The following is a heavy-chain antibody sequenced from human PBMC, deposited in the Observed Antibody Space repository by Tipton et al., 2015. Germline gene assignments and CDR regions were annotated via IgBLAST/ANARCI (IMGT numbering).Heavy chain of an antibody. J-gene: IGHJ4*02. D-gene: IGHD3-9*01. V-gene: IGHV5-51*01. Sequence: QSGAEVKKPGESLKISCKGSGYSFTSYWIGWVRQMPGKGLEWVGIIHPSDSETKYSPSFEGLVTISADKSTSTAYLQWSSLKASDTAVYYCARRLPYFEWSKVYYFDYWGQGSPVTVSP. CDR1: GYSFTSYW. CDR2: IHPSDSET. CDR3: ARRLPYFEWSKVYYFDY.